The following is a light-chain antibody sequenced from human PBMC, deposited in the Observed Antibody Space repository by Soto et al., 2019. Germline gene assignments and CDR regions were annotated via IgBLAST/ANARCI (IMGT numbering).Light chain of an antibody. CDR3: SSYTSSSPL. Sequence: QSVPSQPASVSLSPCQSISICRTRTRSHVCSYDYVSWYKQHPGKAPKLMLYEVSDPPSEISSRFSGSKSGNTASLTSSGLQTEVEANYNCSSYTSSSPLFGAGSNVTVL. CDR2: EVS. V-gene: IGLV2-14*01. J-gene: IGLJ1*01. CDR1: RSHVCSYDY.